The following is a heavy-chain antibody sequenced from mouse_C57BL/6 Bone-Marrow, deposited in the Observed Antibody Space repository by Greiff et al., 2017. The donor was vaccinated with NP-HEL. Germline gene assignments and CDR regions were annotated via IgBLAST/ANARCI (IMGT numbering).Heavy chain of an antibody. J-gene: IGHJ2*01. D-gene: IGHD1-1*01. CDR1: GYSFTGYY. V-gene: IGHV1-42*01. CDR3: ARGLRDY. Sequence: EVNLVESGPELVKPGASVKISCKASGYSFTGYYMNWVKQSPEKSLEWIGEINPSTGGTTYNQKFKAKATLTVDKSSSTAYMQLKSLTSEDSAVYYCARGLRDYWGQGTTLTVSS. CDR2: INPSTGGT.